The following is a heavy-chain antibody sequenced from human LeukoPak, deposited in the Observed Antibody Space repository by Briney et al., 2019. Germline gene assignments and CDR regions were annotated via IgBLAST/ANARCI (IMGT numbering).Heavy chain of an antibody. Sequence: ASVKVSCKASGYTFTSYGISWVRQAPGQGLEWMGWISAYNGNTNYAQKLQGRVTMTTDTSTSTAYMELRSLRSDDTAVYYCARYCSSTSCYYLPDYYYYGMDVWGQGTTVTVSS. V-gene: IGHV1-18*01. J-gene: IGHJ6*02. CDR3: ARYCSSTSCYYLPDYYYYGMDV. CDR1: GYTFTSYG. D-gene: IGHD2-2*01. CDR2: ISAYNGNT.